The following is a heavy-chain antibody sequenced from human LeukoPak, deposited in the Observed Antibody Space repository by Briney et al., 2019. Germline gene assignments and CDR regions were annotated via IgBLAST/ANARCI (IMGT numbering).Heavy chain of an antibody. CDR1: GYSISSGYY. CDR2: IYHSGST. D-gene: IGHD3-16*01. Sequence: SETLSPTCTVSGYSISSGYYWGWIRQPPGKGLEWIGSIYHSGSTYYNPSLKSRVTISVDTSKNQFSLKLSSVTAADTAVYYCARGRSGLPISWGQGTLVTVSS. V-gene: IGHV4-38-2*02. J-gene: IGHJ5*02. CDR3: ARGRSGLPIS.